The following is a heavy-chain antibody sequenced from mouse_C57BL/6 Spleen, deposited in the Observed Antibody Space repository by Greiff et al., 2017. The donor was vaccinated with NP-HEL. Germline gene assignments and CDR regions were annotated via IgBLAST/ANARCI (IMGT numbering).Heavy chain of an antibody. J-gene: IGHJ2*01. V-gene: IGHV1-54*01. CDR2: IHPGLGGR. D-gene: IGHD2-3*01. CDR3: ARLGYYTDY. Sequence: VQLQQSGAELVRPGTSVKVSCKASGYAFTNSLIEWVKQRPGQGLEWIGVIHPGLGGRNYTEKFQGKAPLTADKSSSTAYMQLSSLTSEGSAVYFCARLGYYTDYWGQGTTLTVAS. CDR1: GYAFTNSL.